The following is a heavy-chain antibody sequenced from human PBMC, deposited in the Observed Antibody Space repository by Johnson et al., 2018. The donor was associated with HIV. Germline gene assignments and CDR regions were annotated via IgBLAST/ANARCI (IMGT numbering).Heavy chain of an antibody. Sequence: VQLVESGGGLVQPGGSLRLSCATSGFTFGSNWMSWVRQAPGKGLEWVANINHDRSENYYVDSVKGRFSISRDNAKNSLYLQMNSLRAEDTAVYFCARDQITAVGNDAFASWGQGTMVTVSS. CDR1: GFTFGSNW. J-gene: IGHJ3*02. D-gene: IGHD6-13*01. CDR3: ARDQITAVGNDAFAS. CDR2: INHDRSEN. V-gene: IGHV3-7*01.